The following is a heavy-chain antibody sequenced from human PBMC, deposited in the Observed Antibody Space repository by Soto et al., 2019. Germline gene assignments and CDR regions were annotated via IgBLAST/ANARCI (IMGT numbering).Heavy chain of an antibody. D-gene: IGHD3-22*01. CDR2: IYYSGST. CDR1: GGSISSGDYY. J-gene: IGHJ5*02. Sequence: SETLSLTCTVSGGSISSGDYYWSWIRQPPGKGLEWIGYIYYSGSTYYNPSLKSRVTISVDTSKNQFSLKLSSVTAADTAVYYCARDRGPSSGYYPYWFDPWGQGTLVTVSS. V-gene: IGHV4-30-4*01. CDR3: ARDRGPSSGYYPYWFDP.